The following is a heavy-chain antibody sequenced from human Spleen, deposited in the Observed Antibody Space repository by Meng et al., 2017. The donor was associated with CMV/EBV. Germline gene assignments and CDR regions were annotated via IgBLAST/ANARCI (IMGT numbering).Heavy chain of an antibody. J-gene: IGHJ4*02. CDR2: IYYSGNT. V-gene: IGHV4-61*01. CDR1: NYSINSGYY. CDR3: VRVATSYDFWSDYPTNHFYYFDY. Sequence: GSLRLSCTVSNYSINSGYYWSWIRQPPGKGLEWIGYIYYSGNTNYNPSLKSRVTISVDTSKNQFSLKLSSVTAADTAVYYCVRVATSYDFWSDYPTNHFYYFDYWGQGTLVTVSS. D-gene: IGHD3-3*01.